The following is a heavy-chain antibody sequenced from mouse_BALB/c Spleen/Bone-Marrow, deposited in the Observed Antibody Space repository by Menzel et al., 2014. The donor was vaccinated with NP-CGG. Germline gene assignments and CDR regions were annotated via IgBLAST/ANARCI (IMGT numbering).Heavy chain of an antibody. J-gene: IGHJ2*01. Sequence: QVQLQQSGAELVRPGSSVKISCKASGYAFSGYWMNWVKQRPGQGLEWIGQICPGDGDTDYNGKFKGKATLTADKSSSTAYMQLSSLTSEDSAVYFCARGGISVDYWGQGTTLTVSS. CDR2: ICPGDGDT. CDR1: GYAFSGYW. V-gene: IGHV1-80*01. CDR3: ARGGISVDY.